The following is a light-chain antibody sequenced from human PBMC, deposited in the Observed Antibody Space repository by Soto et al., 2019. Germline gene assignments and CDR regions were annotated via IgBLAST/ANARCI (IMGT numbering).Light chain of an antibody. V-gene: IGKV3-11*01. CDR3: QQYYSYPT. Sequence: EIVLTQSPGTLSLSPGERATLSCRASQSVGSYLAWYQQKPGQAPRLLIYDTSSRATGIPDRFSGSGSGTDFTLTISCLQSEDFATYYCQQYYSYPTFGQGTKVDIK. J-gene: IGKJ1*01. CDR1: QSVGSY. CDR2: DTS.